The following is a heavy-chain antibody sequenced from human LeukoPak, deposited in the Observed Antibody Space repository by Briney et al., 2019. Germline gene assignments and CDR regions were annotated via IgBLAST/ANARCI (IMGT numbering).Heavy chain of an antibody. J-gene: IGHJ4*02. Sequence: GGSLRLSCAASGFTFSDYYMSWIRQAPGKGLEWVSYISSSGSTIYYADSVKGRFTISRDNSKNTLYLQMNSLRAEDTAVYYCAKGLSGSYFDYWGQGTLVTVSS. D-gene: IGHD1-26*01. CDR2: ISSSGSTI. CDR3: AKGLSGSYFDY. CDR1: GFTFSDYY. V-gene: IGHV3-11*04.